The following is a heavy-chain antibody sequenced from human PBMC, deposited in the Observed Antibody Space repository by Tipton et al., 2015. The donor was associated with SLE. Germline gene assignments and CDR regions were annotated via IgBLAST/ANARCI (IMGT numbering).Heavy chain of an antibody. J-gene: IGHJ4*02. CDR1: GGSFSGYY. Sequence: TLSLTCAVYGGSFSGYYWTWIRQHPVKGLEVIGHISNGGSTYYNPSLKSRVTISADTSKNQFSLKLNSVTAADTAVFYCARGGVGGYDYFDYWGQGILVTVSS. CDR3: ARGGVGGYDYFDY. CDR2: ISNGGST. D-gene: IGHD5-12*01. V-gene: IGHV4-34*09.